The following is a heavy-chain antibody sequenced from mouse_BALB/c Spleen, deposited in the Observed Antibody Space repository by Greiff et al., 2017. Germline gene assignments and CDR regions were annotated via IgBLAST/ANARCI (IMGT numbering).Heavy chain of an antibody. V-gene: IGHV1S29*02. Sequence: EVHLVESGPELVKPGASVKISCKASGYTFTDYNMHWVKQSHGKSLEWIGYIYPYNGGTGYNQKFKSKATLTVDNSSSTAYMELRSLTSEDSAVYYCARGGYHMDYWGQGTSVTVSS. J-gene: IGHJ4*01. CDR2: IYPYNGGT. CDR1: GYTFTDYN. CDR3: ARGGYHMDY.